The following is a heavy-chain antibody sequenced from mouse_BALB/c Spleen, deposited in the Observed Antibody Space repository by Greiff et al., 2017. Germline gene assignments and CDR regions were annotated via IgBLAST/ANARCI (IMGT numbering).Heavy chain of an antibody. V-gene: IGHV5-17*02. CDR1: GFTFSSFG. CDR2: ISSDSSTI. J-gene: IGHJ2*01. D-gene: IGHD2-4*01. CDR3: ARSGYDYVGDY. Sequence: EVKLMESGGGLVQPGGSRKLSCAASGFTFSSFGMHWVRQAPEKGLEWVAYISSDSSTIYYADTVKGRFTISRDNPKNTLFLQMTSLRSEDTAMYYCARSGYDYVGDYWGQGTTLTVSS.